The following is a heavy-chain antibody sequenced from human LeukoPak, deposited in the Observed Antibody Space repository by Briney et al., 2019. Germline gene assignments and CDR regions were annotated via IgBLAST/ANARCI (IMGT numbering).Heavy chain of an antibody. CDR1: GYTFTSYG. CDR2: ISAYNGNT. J-gene: IGHJ4*02. V-gene: IGHV1-18*01. CDR3: ARGIHDYGGSPPFDY. D-gene: IGHD4-23*01. Sequence: EASVKVSCKASGYTFTSYGISWVRQAPGQGPEWMGWISAYNGNTNYAQKLQGRVTMTTDTSTSTAYMELRSLRSDDTAVYYCARGIHDYGGSPPFDYWGQGTLVTVSS.